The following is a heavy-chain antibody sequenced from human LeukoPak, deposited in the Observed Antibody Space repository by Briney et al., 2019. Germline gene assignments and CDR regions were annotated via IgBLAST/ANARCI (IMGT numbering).Heavy chain of an antibody. V-gene: IGHV3-11*04. CDR3: ARVLDTAMVTYTTGY. J-gene: IGHJ4*02. CDR1: GFTFSDYY. D-gene: IGHD5-18*01. CDR2: ISSSGSTI. Sequence: PGGSLRLSCAASGFTFSDYYMSWIRQAPGKGLEWVSYISSSGSTIYYADSVKGRFTISRDNSKNTLYLQMNSLRAEDTAVYYCARVLDTAMVTYTTGYWGQGTLVTVSS.